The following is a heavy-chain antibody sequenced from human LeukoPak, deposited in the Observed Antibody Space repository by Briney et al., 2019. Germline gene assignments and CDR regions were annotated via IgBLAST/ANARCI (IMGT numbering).Heavy chain of an antibody. CDR3: ARPRYSSSWYGDAFDI. CDR2: IRYDGSDK. D-gene: IGHD6-13*01. CDR1: GFTFSNYG. V-gene: IGHV3-30*02. Sequence: PGGSLRLSCAASGFTFSNYGMHWVRQAPGKGLEWVAFIRYDGSDKYYADSVKGRFTISRDNAKNSLYLQMNSLRAEDTAVYYCARPRYSSSWYGDAFDIWGQGTMVTVSS. J-gene: IGHJ3*02.